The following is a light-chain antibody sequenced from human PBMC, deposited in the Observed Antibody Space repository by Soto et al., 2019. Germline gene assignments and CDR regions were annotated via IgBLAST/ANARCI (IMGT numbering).Light chain of an antibody. CDR1: QSVSRNS. V-gene: IGKV3-20*01. Sequence: EIVLTQSPGTLSLSPGERATLSCRASQSVSRNSLAWYQQQPGQAPRLLISGASSRATDIPDRFSGSGSGTDFTLIVSRLEPEYFAVYFCQQYGTSPPTFGPGTKVDIK. CDR3: QQYGTSPPT. CDR2: GAS. J-gene: IGKJ3*01.